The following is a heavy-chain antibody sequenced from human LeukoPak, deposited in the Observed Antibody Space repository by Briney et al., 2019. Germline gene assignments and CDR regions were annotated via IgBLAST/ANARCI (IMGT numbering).Heavy chain of an antibody. CDR2: ISSSSSYT. D-gene: IGHD2-2*01. CDR1: GFTFRDYY. J-gene: IGHJ4*02. Sequence: PGGSLRLSCAASGFTFRDYYMSWIRQAPGKGLEWVSYISSSSSYTNYADSVKGRFTISRDNAKNSLYLQMNSLRAEDTAVYYCARDGIVVPAAIDYWGQGTLVTVSS. CDR3: ARDGIVVPAAIDY. V-gene: IGHV3-11*06.